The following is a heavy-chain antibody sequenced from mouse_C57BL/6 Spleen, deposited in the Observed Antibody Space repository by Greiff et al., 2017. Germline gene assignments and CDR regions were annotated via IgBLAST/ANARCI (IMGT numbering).Heavy chain of an antibody. D-gene: IGHD1-1*01. V-gene: IGHV1-42*01. J-gene: IGHJ1*03. CDR1: GYSFTGYY. CDR3: ARNGDYYGSSYVGYFDV. CDR2: INPSTGGT. Sequence: VQLQQSGPELVKPGASVKISCKASGYSFTGYYMNWVKQSPEKSLEWIGEINPSTGGTTYNQKFKAKATLTVDKSSSTAYMQLKSLTSEDSAVYYCARNGDYYGSSYVGYFDVWGTGTTVTVSS.